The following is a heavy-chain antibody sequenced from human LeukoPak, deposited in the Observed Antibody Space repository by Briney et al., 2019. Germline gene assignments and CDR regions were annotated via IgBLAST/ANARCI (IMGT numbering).Heavy chain of an antibody. J-gene: IGHJ4*02. CDR2: IRQDGSVQ. V-gene: IGHV3-7*01. Sequence: QPGGSLRLSCAASGFTFSSYLMSWVRQAPGKGLEWVANIRQDGSVQNYVDSVKGRFTISRDNPKNSVYLQMSSLRAEDTAVYYCLVTTRSRGFDYWGQGTLVTVSS. CDR3: LVTTRSRGFDY. D-gene: IGHD1/OR15-1a*01. CDR1: GFTFSSYL.